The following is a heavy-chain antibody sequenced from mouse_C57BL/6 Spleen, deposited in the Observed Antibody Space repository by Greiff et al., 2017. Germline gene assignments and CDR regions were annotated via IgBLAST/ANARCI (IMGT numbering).Heavy chain of an antibody. CDR2: IHPNSGST. V-gene: IGHV1-64*01. J-gene: IGHJ1*03. D-gene: IGHD2-4*01. CDR3: AREGDYDYDGRYFDV. CDR1: GYTFTSYW. Sequence: QVQLKQSGAELVKPGASVKLSCKASGYTFTSYWMHWVKQRPGQGLEWIGMIHPNSGSTNYNEKFKSKATLTVDKSSSTAYMQLSSLTSEDSAVYYCAREGDYDYDGRYFDVWGTGTTVTVSS.